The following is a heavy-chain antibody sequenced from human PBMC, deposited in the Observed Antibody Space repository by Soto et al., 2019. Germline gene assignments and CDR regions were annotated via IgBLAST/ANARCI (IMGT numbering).Heavy chain of an antibody. CDR1: GGSVTSHH. V-gene: IGHV4-59*08. CDR2: TSYTGST. D-gene: IGHD3-22*01. J-gene: IGHJ6*02. CDR3: ASDYSGYSADPEYYGVEV. Sequence: PSETLSLTCFVSGGSVTSHHWSWIRQFPGQGLEWIAYTSYTGSTNYNPSLKSRVTISVGTSKNQFSLSLKSVTAADTAVYYCASDYSGYSADPEYYGVEVWGQGTTVTVS.